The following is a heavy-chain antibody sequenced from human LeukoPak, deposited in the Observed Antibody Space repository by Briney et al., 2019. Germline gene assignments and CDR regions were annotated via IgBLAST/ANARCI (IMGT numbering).Heavy chain of an antibody. CDR3: AREGSGQYCSSTSCYEGYFDY. Sequence: PGGSLRLSCAASGFTFDDYAMHWVRQAPGKGLEWVSGISWNSGSIGYADSVKGRFTISRDNAKNSLYLQMNSLRSEDTAVYYCAREGSGQYCSSTSCYEGYFDYWGQGTLVTVSS. V-gene: IGHV3-9*01. CDR1: GFTFDDYA. CDR2: ISWNSGSI. J-gene: IGHJ4*02. D-gene: IGHD2-2*01.